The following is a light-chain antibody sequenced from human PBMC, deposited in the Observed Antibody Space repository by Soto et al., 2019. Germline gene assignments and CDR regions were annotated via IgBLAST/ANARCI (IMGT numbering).Light chain of an antibody. Sequence: DIQMTQSPSSLSASLGDSVTITCQASQDISNYLNWYQQKPGKAPKLLISRASNLEGGVPSRFSGGGSGTHFTFTINSLQPEDFATYYCQQYNSIAMSFGQGTRLEIK. J-gene: IGKJ5*01. CDR1: QDISNY. V-gene: IGKV1-33*01. CDR3: QQYNSIAMS. CDR2: RAS.